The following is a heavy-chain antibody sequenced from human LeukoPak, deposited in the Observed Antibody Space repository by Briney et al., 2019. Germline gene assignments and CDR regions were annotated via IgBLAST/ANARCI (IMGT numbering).Heavy chain of an antibody. V-gene: IGHV4-59*01. CDR2: VSYSGST. J-gene: IGHJ3*02. CDR1: NGSISAFY. D-gene: IGHD3-9*01. CDR3: ARLLIKSGEDAFDI. Sequence: PSETLSLTCTVSNGSISAFYWSWTRQPPGKGLEWIGYVSYSGSTNYNPSLTSRVTMSEDTSKNQFSLKLTSVTAADTAVYYCARLLIKSGEDAFDIWGQGIMVTVSS.